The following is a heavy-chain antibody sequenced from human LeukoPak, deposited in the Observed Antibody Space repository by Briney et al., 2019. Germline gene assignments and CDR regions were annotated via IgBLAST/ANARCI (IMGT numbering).Heavy chain of an antibody. D-gene: IGHD6-13*01. CDR1: EYTFTSYA. V-gene: IGHV7-4-1*02. CDR2: INTNTGNP. J-gene: IGHJ4*02. CDR3: ASGGSSCDAY. Sequence: EASVKVSCKASEYTFTSYAMNWVRQAPGQGLEWMGWINTNTGNPTYARGFTGRFVFSLDTSVNTAYLEISSLKGEDSAVYYCASGGSSCDAYWGQCPLVNGSS.